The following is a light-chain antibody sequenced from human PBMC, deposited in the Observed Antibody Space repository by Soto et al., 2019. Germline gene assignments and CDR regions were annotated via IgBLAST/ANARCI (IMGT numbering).Light chain of an antibody. CDR2: DVS. CDR3: TSYTSSRTLYV. J-gene: IGLJ1*01. Sequence: QSVLTQPASVSGSPGQSITISCTGTSSDIGGYNYVSLYQQHPGKAPKLMISDVSNRPSGVSNRFSGSKSGNTASLTISGLHAEDEADYYCTSYTSSRTLYVFGTGTKLTVL. CDR1: SSDIGGYNY. V-gene: IGLV2-14*03.